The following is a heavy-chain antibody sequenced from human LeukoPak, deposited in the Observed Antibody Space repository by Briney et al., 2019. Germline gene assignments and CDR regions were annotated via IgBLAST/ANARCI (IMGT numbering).Heavy chain of an antibody. CDR1: GFTLSSYE. V-gene: IGHV3-48*03. CDR2: ISSSGSTI. D-gene: IGHD3-9*01. J-gene: IGHJ3*02. CDR3: AREHETGYAFDI. Sequence: GGSLRLSCAASGFTLSSYEMNWVRQAPGKGLEWVSYISSSGSTIYYADSVKGRFTIFTVNAKNSLYLQRNSLRAEDTADSYFAREHETGYAFDIWGQGTMVTVSS.